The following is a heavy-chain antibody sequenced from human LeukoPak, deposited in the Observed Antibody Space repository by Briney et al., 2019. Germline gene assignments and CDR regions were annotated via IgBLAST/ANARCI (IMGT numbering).Heavy chain of an antibody. CDR3: AKGFREFDTSTSYSSFDT. J-gene: IGHJ3*02. D-gene: IGHD5-18*01. V-gene: IGHV3-23*01. Sequence: GGSLRLSCAASGFTFSRFALSWVRQAPGKGLEWVSGVSYIRVATYYADSVKGRFTISRDDSQIILYLQMNGLRAEDTAVYFCAKGFREFDTSTSYSSFDTWGQGTMVTVSS. CDR2: VSYIRVAT. CDR1: GFTFSRFA.